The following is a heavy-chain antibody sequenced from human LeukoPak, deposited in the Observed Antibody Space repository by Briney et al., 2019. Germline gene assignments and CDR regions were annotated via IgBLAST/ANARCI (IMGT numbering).Heavy chain of an antibody. CDR3: AKYSFPYDFWSGYWKDY. D-gene: IGHD3-3*01. CDR1: GCTFSSYA. CDR2: ISGSGGST. J-gene: IGHJ4*02. V-gene: IGHV3-23*01. Sequence: PGGSLRLSCAASGCTFSSYAMSWVRQAPGKGLEWVSAISGSGGSTYYADSVKGRFTISRDNSKNTLYLQMNSLRAEDTAVYYCAKYSFPYDFWSGYWKDYWGQGTLVTVSS.